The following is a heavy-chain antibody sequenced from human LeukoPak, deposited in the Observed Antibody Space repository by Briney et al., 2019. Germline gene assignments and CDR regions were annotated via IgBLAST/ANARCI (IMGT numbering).Heavy chain of an antibody. Sequence: GGSLRLSCVASGFTVSRSFMSWVRQAPRKGLVWVSRISTDGYTTDYADFVQGRFTASRDNTKNTWSLEMNSLRAEDTAVYYCVVGGSPGYWGQGTLVTVSS. J-gene: IGHJ4*02. CDR1: GFTVSRSF. D-gene: IGHD2-15*01. CDR3: VVGGSPGY. CDR2: ISTDGYTT. V-gene: IGHV3-74*01.